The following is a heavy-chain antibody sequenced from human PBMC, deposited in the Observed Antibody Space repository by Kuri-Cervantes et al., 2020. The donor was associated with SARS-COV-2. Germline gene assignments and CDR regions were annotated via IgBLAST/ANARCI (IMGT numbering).Heavy chain of an antibody. CDR2: ISGSGGST. CDR3: ARDWDDYGDYGFDY. D-gene: IGHD4-17*01. J-gene: IGHJ4*02. Sequence: ETLSLTCAASGFTFSSYAMSWVRQAPGKGPEWVSAISGSGGSTYYADSVKGRFTISRDNSKNTLYLQMNSLRAEDTAVYYCARDWDDYGDYGFDYWGQGTLVTVSS. CDR1: GFTFSSYA. V-gene: IGHV3-23*01.